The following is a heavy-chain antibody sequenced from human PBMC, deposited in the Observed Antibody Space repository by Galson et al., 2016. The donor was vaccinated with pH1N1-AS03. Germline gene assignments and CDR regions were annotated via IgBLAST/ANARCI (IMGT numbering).Heavy chain of an antibody. CDR3: ARDVLPYSLGLVV. J-gene: IGHJ6*02. CDR2: VSHAGRT. D-gene: IGHD5-18*01. V-gene: IGHV4-4*02. Sequence: LSLTCAVSGDSISTSNWWSWVRQPPEKGLEWIGEVSHAGRTNYSPSLKSRVTISLDKSKNQFSLQLTSVTAADTAVYYCARDVLPYSLGLVVWGQGTTVTVSS. CDR1: GDSISTSNW.